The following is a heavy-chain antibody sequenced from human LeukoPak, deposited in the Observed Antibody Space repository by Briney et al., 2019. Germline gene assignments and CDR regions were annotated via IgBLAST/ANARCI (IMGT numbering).Heavy chain of an antibody. D-gene: IGHD4-17*01. CDR2: INHSGST. CDR1: GGSFSGYY. Sequence: SETLSLTCAVYGGSFSGYYWSWIRQPPGKGLEWIWEINHSGSTNYNPSLKSRVTISVDTSKNQFSLKLSSVTAADTAVYYCARDPRTTVTTSYYYYGMDVWGKGTTVTVSS. V-gene: IGHV4-34*01. CDR3: ARDPRTTVTTSYYYYGMDV. J-gene: IGHJ6*04.